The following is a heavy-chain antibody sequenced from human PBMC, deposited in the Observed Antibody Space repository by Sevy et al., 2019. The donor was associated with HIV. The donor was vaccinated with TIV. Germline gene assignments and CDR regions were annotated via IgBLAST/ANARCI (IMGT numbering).Heavy chain of an antibody. CDR3: AREGAIGYYYYYGMDV. CDR2: IYSGGST. V-gene: IGHV3-53*01. Sequence: GSLRLSCAASGFTFSSYAMSWVRQAPGKGLEWVSVIYSGGSTYYADSVKGRFTISRDNSKNTLYLQMNSLRAEDTAVYYCAREGAIGYYYYYGMDVWGQGTTVTVSS. CDR1: GFTFSSYA. J-gene: IGHJ6*02. D-gene: IGHD2-21*01.